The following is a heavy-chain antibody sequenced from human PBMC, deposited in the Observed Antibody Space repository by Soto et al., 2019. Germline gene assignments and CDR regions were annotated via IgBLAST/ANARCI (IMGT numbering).Heavy chain of an antibody. Sequence: QVQLVQSGAEVKKPGSSVKVSCKASGGTFSSYAISWVRQAPGQGLEWMGGIIPIFGTANYAQKFQGRVTITADESTSTAYMELSSLRSEDTAVYYCGCVLVPAATLDYYYYGMDVWGQGTTVTVSS. CDR1: GGTFSSYA. J-gene: IGHJ6*02. CDR2: IIPIFGTA. D-gene: IGHD2-2*01. V-gene: IGHV1-69*12. CDR3: GCVLVPAATLDYYYYGMDV.